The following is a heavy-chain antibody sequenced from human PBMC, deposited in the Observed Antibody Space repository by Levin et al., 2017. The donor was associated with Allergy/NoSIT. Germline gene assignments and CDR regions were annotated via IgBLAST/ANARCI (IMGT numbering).Heavy chain of an antibody. D-gene: IGHD1-26*01. CDR3: VRHLNSPYSGGLGY. CDR2: IHYSGST. J-gene: IGHJ4*02. CDR1: GGSINNYY. Sequence: PSETLSLTCTVSGGSINNYYWSWLRQTPERGLEWIGYIHYSGSTKYNPSLESRVTISVDTSKNQFSLKVTSVTASDTAVYYCVRHLNSPYSGGLGYWGQGTLVTVSS. V-gene: IGHV4-59*08.